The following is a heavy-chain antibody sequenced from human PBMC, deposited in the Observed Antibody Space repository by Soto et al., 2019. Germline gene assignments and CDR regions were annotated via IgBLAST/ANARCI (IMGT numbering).Heavy chain of an antibody. CDR3: AREGASGSHIGY. CDR2: IIPIVGTA. D-gene: IGHD3-22*01. V-gene: IGHV1-69*01. CDR1: GGTFSSYA. J-gene: IGHJ4*02. Sequence: QVQLVQSGAEVKKPGSSVKVSCKASGGTFSSYAISWVRQAPGQGLEWMGGIIPIVGTANYAQKFQGRVTITADESTRTAYMELSSLSSEYTAVYYCAREGASGSHIGYWGQGTLVTVSS.